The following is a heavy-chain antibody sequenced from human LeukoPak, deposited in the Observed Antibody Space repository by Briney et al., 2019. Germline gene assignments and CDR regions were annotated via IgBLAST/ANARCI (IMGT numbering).Heavy chain of an antibody. CDR2: IIPIFGTA. CDR1: GGTFSSYA. Sequence: GASVKVSCKASGGTFSSYAISWVRQAPGQGLEWMGGIIPIFGTANYAQKFQGRVTITADKSTSTAYMELSSLRSEDTAVYYCARAGGLQGGYYYYYCMDVWGKGTTVTVSS. J-gene: IGHJ6*04. V-gene: IGHV1-69*06. D-gene: IGHD2-21*01. CDR3: ARAGGLQGGYYYYYCMDV.